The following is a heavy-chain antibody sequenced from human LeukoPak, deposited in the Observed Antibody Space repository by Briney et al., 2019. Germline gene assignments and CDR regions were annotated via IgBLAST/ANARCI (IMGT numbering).Heavy chain of an antibody. CDR1: GFTFSSYA. Sequence: GGSLRLSCAASGFTFSSYAMHWVRQAPGKGLEWVAVISYDGSNKYYADSVKGRFTISRDNSKNTLYLQMNSLRAEDTAVYYCAREYSSGWSASYYFDYWGQGTLVTVSS. J-gene: IGHJ4*02. V-gene: IGHV3-30-3*01. CDR2: ISYDGSNK. D-gene: IGHD6-19*01. CDR3: AREYSSGWSASYYFDY.